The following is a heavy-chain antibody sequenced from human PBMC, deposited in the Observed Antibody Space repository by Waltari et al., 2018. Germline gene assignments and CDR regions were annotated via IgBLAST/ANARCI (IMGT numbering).Heavy chain of an antibody. CDR1: GGSISSSSYY. D-gene: IGHD1-26*01. CDR2: IYYSGST. V-gene: IGHV4-39*07. Sequence: QLQLQESGPGLVKPSETLSHTRTVSGGSISSSSYYWGWIRQPPGKGLEWIGSIYYSGSTYYNPSLKSRVTISVDTSKNQFSLKLSSVTAADTAVYYCARDLVVGATRTWGQGTLVTVSS. J-gene: IGHJ5*02. CDR3: ARDLVVGATRT.